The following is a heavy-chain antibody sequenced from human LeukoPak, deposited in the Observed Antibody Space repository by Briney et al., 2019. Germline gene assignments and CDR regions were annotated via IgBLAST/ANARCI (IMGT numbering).Heavy chain of an antibody. V-gene: IGHV1-2*02. CDR3: ARARAGIQLWLRVWFDP. CDR1: GYTFTGYY. D-gene: IGHD5-18*01. J-gene: IGHJ5*02. Sequence: GASVKVSCKASGYTFTGYYVHWVRQAPGQGLEWMGWINPNSGVINYAQKFQGRVTMTRDTSISTAYMELSRLRSDDTAVYYCARARAGIQLWLRVWFDPWGQGTLVTVSS. CDR2: INPNSGVI.